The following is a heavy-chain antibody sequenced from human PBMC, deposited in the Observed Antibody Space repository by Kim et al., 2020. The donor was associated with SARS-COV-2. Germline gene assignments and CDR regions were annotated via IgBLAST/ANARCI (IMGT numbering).Heavy chain of an antibody. V-gene: IGHV4-31*02. J-gene: IGHJ6*03. Sequence: PSLMNRVTQPVDTSKNQFTLKVSSVTAADTAVYYCARERYDYGENYMDVWGKGTTVTVSS. CDR3: ARERYDYGENYMDV. D-gene: IGHD4-17*01.